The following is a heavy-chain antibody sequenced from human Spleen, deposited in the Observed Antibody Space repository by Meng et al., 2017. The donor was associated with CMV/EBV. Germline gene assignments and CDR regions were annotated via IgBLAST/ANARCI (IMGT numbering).Heavy chain of an antibody. CDR1: GGSFSGYY. Sequence: SETLSLTCAVYGGSFSGYYWSWIRQPPGKGLEWIGYIHDSGTTKYNTSLRSRLTISIDTSKNQFSLDLRSVTAADTAVYYCARVGALDWSIFDYWGQGTLVTVSS. CDR2: IHDSGTT. CDR3: ARVGALDWSIFDY. V-gene: IGHV4-59*01. J-gene: IGHJ4*02. D-gene: IGHD3/OR15-3a*01.